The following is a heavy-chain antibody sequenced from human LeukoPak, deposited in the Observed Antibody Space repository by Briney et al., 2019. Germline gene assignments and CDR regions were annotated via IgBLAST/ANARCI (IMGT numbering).Heavy chain of an antibody. V-gene: IGHV3-48*02. CDR3: VRLLTVHDYGVNSGVGLYYYVMDV. J-gene: IGHJ6*02. CDR1: GFTFSTYS. D-gene: IGHD4-23*01. Sequence: GGSLRLSCAASGFTFSTYSMNWVRRAPGKGLEWVSYISSTNSIIYYADSVKGRFTISRDNAKNSLYLQMNSLTDADTAVYYCVRLLTVHDYGVNSGVGLYYYVMDVWGQGTTVTVSS. CDR2: ISSTNSII.